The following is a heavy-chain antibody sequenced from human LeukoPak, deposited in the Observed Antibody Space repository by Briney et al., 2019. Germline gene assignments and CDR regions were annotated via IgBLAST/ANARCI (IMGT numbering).Heavy chain of an antibody. V-gene: IGHV1-46*01. D-gene: IGHD3-22*01. J-gene: IGHJ5*02. CDR2: INPSGGST. Sequence: ASVKVSCKASGYTXTSYYMHWVRQAPGQGLEWLGIINPSGGSTSYAQKFQGRITMTRDTSTTTVCMDLSSLRSEDTAMYYCARGLPGRVHDNSKRGLFDPWGQGTLVTVSS. CDR3: ARGLPGRVHDNSKRGLFDP. CDR1: GYTXTSYY.